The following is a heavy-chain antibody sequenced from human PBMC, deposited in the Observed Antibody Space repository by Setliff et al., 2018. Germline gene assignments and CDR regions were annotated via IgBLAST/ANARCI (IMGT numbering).Heavy chain of an antibody. J-gene: IGHJ4*02. CDR3: ATLSKDLNY. D-gene: IGHD3-3*01. CDR1: GFSVSDYS. Sequence: GGSLRLSCAVSGFSVSDYSMNWFRQTPGRGLEWISYISFTGSRTVYPDSVRGRFTISRDEAKDTVYLQMNSLTAEDTAMYYCATLSKDLNYWGQGTLVTVSS. V-gene: IGHV3-11*06. CDR2: ISFTGSRT.